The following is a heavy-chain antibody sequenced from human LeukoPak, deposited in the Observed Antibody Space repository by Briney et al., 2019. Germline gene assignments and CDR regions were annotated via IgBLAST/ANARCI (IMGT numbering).Heavy chain of an antibody. J-gene: IGHJ4*02. D-gene: IGHD6-19*01. CDR2: INPNSGGT. CDR1: GYTFTGYF. Sequence: ASVKVSGKSSGYTFTGYFVHWVRQAPGQGLEWMGWINPNSGGTNYAQKFQGRVTMTRDTSISIAYMELSRLRSDDTAVYYCARGVAGTPLTDYWGQGTLVTVSS. CDR3: ARGVAGTPLTDY. V-gene: IGHV1-2*02.